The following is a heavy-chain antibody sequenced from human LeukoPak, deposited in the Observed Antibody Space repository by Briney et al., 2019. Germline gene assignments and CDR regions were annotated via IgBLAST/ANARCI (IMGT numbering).Heavy chain of an antibody. J-gene: IGHJ5*02. V-gene: IGHV4-34*01. D-gene: IGHD6-19*01. Sequence: ETLSLTCAVYGGSFSGYYWSWIRQPPGKGLEWIGEINHSGSTNYNPSLKSRVTISVDTSKNQFSLKLSSVTAADTAVYYCARKTRLSGWYFGAFWFDPWGQGTLVTVSS. CDR1: GGSFSGYY. CDR2: INHSGST. CDR3: ARKTRLSGWYFGAFWFDP.